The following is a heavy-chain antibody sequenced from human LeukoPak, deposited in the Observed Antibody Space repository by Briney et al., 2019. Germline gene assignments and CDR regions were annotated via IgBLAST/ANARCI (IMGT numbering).Heavy chain of an antibody. J-gene: IGHJ4*02. CDR1: GGSFSSYY. V-gene: IGHV4-59*01. CDR2: IFYSGST. Sequence: SETLSLTCTVSGGSFSSYYWSWIRQPPGKGLVWIGYIFYSGSTNYNPSLKSRVTMSVDTSKNQFSLKLSSVTAADAAVYYCARDAGPPRGFDYWGQGTLVTVSS. D-gene: IGHD3-10*01. CDR3: ARDAGPPRGFDY.